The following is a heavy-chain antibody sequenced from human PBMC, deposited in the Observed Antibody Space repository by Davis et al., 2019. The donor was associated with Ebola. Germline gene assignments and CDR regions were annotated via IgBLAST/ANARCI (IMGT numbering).Heavy chain of an antibody. CDR1: GYMFSDYW. V-gene: IGHV5-51*01. CDR3: ARHYFDSSGDIPLGY. Sequence: GESLKISCEGSGYMFSDYWIGWVRQQPGKGLEWMGIIYPADSDTRYSPSFQDQVTISADKSIDTAYLQWSSLKASDTAMYYCARHYFDSSGDIPLGYWGQGTLVSVSS. D-gene: IGHD3-22*01. CDR2: IYPADSDT. J-gene: IGHJ4*02.